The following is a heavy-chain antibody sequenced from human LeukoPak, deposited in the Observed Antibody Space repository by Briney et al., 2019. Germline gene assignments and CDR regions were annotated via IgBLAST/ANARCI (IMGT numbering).Heavy chain of an antibody. D-gene: IGHD5-24*01. J-gene: IGHJ4*02. CDR3: ARAAGEMATIRY. V-gene: IGHV3-23*01. Sequence: GGSLRLSCAASGFTFSSYAMSRVRQAPGKGLEWVSAISGSGGSTYYADSVKGRFTISRDNAKNSLYLQMNSLRAEDTAVYYCARAAGEMATIRYWGQGTLVTVSS. CDR2: ISGSGGST. CDR1: GFTFSSYA.